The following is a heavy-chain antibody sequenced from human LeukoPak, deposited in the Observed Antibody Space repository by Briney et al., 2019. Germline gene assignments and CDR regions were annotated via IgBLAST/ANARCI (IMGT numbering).Heavy chain of an antibody. V-gene: IGHV3-30*04. CDR2: ISNDGSKK. J-gene: IGHJ3*02. CDR3: ARDLAYCGGECYSGDAFDI. Sequence: GGSLRLSCAASGFTFSSYAMSWVRQAPGKGLEWVAVISNDGSKKQYADSVKGRFTISRDNSKNTLYLQMNSLRAEDTDVYYCARDLAYCGGECYSGDAFDIWGQGTMVTVSS. CDR1: GFTFSSYA. D-gene: IGHD2-21*01.